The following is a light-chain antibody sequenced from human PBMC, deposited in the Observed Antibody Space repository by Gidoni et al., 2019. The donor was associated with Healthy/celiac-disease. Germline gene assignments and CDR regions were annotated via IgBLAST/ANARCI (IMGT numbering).Light chain of an antibody. V-gene: IGKV1-33*01. CDR1: QDISNY. J-gene: IGKJ2*01. Sequence: IQMTQSPSSLSASVGDRVTITCQSSQDISNYLNWYQQKPGKAPKLLIYAASNLETGVPSRFSGSGSGTDFTFTISSLQPEDIATYYCQQYDNLPYTFXXXTKLEIK. CDR2: AAS. CDR3: QQYDNLPYT.